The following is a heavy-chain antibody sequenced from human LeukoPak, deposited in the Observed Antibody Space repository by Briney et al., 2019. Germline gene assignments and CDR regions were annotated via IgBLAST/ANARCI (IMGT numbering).Heavy chain of an antibody. Sequence: SESLSLTCAVYGGSFSGYYWSWIRQPPGEGLEWIGEVTHTGGTNYNPSLKSRVTISLDTFKNQFSLKLSSVTAADTAVYYCARGLYYYDSSGRTDDAFDIWGQGTMVTVSS. J-gene: IGHJ3*02. D-gene: IGHD3-22*01. CDR3: ARGLYYYDSSGRTDDAFDI. CDR2: VTHTGGT. CDR1: GGSFSGYY. V-gene: IGHV4-34*01.